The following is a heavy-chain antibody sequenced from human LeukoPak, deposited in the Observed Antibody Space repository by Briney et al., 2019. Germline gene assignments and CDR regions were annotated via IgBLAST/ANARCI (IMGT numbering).Heavy chain of an antibody. J-gene: IGHJ6*03. D-gene: IGHD6-13*01. V-gene: IGHV1-2*02. Sequence: ASVKVSCKASGYTFIGYYMHWVRQAPGQGLEWMGWINPNSGGTNYAQKFQGRVIMTRDTSISTVYMELTRLKSDDTAVYYCARDRSSSWYDGDYMDVWGTGTPVTISS. CDR1: GYTFIGYY. CDR3: ARDRSSSWYDGDYMDV. CDR2: INPNSGGT.